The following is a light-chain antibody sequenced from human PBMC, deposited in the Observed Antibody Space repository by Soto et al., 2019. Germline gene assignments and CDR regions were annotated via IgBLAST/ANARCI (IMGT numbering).Light chain of an antibody. V-gene: IGLV2-8*01. CDR3: SSYAGINNLL. J-gene: IGLJ2*01. CDR1: RSDVGRYTY. Sequence: QSALTQPPSASGSPGQSVTISCTGTRSDVGRYTYVSWYQQHPGKAPKLMIYEVTRRPSGVPDRFSGSKSGNTASLTVSGLQAEDEADYYCSSYAGINNLLFGGGTQLTVL. CDR2: EVT.